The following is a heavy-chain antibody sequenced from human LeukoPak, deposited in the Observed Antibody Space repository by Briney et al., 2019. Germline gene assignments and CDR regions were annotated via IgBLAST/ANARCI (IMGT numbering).Heavy chain of an antibody. CDR2: IYHSGST. V-gene: IGHV4-30-2*02. CDR3: ARNNQGTLSFDS. CDR1: GGSISSGGYY. Sequence: SETLSLTCTVSGGSISSGGYYWSWIRQPPGKGLEWIGYIYHSGSTYYNPSLKSRVTISVDTSKNQFSLKLSYVTAADTAVYYCARNNQGTLSFDSWGQGTLVAVSS. J-gene: IGHJ4*02.